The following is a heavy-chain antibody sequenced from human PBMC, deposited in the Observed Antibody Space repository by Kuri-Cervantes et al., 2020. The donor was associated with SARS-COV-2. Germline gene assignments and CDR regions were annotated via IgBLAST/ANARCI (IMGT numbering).Heavy chain of an antibody. CDR2: IYSGGST. CDR1: GFTVSSNY. V-gene: IGHV3-66*01. Sequence: GGSLRLSCAASGFTVSSNYMSWVRQAPGKGLEWVSVIYSGGSTYYADSVKGRFTISRDNSKNTLYLQMNSLRAEDTAVYYCARYGAVERDYYYYYGIDVWGQGTTVTVSS. CDR3: ARYGAVERDYYYYYGIDV. D-gene: IGHD1-1*01. J-gene: IGHJ6*02.